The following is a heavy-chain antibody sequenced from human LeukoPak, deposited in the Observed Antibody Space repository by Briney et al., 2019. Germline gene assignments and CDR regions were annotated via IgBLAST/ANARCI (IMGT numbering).Heavy chain of an antibody. CDR1: GGSFSGYY. D-gene: IGHD4-23*01. CDR3: ARHRNYGGFDY. J-gene: IGHJ4*02. CDR2: INHSGST. Sequence: SETLSLTCAVYGGSFSGYYWSWIRQPPGKGLEWIGEINHSGSTNYNPSLKSRVTISVDTSKNQFSLKLSSVTAADTAVYYCARHRNYGGFDYWGQGTLVTVSS. V-gene: IGHV4-34*01.